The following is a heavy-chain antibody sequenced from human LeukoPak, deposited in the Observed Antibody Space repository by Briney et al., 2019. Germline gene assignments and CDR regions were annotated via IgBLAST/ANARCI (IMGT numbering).Heavy chain of an antibody. J-gene: IGHJ6*03. CDR2: IYTSGST. CDR3: ARRLHGSGYYYYYYMDV. V-gene: IGHV4-61*02. Sequence: PSETLSLTCTVSGGSISSGSYYWSWIRQPAGKGLEWIGRIYTSGSTNYNPSLKSRVTISVDASKNQFSLKLSSVTAADTAVYYCARRLHGSGYYYYYYMDVWGKGTTVTVSS. D-gene: IGHD3-3*01. CDR1: GGSISSGSYY.